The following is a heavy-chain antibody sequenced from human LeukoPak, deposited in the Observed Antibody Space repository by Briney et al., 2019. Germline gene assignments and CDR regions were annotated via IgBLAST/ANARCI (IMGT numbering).Heavy chain of an antibody. D-gene: IGHD4-17*01. CDR1: GGSISSGGYY. CDR3: ARLYGDYVTSIDY. J-gene: IGHJ4*02. Sequence: PSQTLSLTCTVSGGSISSGGYYWSWIRQHPGKGLEWIGYIYYSGSTYYNPSLKSRVTISVDTSKNQFSLKLSSVTAADTAVCYCARLYGDYVTSIDYWGQGTLVTVSS. V-gene: IGHV4-31*03. CDR2: IYYSGST.